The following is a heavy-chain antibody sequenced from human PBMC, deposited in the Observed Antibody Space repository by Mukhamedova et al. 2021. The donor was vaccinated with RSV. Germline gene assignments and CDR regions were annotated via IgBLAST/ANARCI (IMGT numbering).Heavy chain of an antibody. CDR3: ARDGAIFGVVDY. Sequence: IGYIYYSGSTYYNPSLKSRVTISVDTSKNQFSLKLSSVTAADTAVYYCARDGAIFGVVDYWGQGTLVTVSS. CDR2: IYYSGST. D-gene: IGHD3-3*01. J-gene: IGHJ4*02. V-gene: IGHV4-30-4*01.